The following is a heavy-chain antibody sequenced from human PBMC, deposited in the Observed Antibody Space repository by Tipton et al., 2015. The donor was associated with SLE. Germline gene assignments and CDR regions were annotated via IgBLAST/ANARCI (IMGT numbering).Heavy chain of an antibody. V-gene: IGHV3-23*05. CDR2: IYKTGGT. CDR3: ARIVDNGSDL. D-gene: IGHD2/OR15-2a*01. J-gene: IGHJ3*01. CDR1: GFTFSSYA. Sequence: SLRLSCAASGFTFSSYAMSWVRQAPGRGLEWVSLIYKTGGTHYADSVEGRFTISRDNFNNTLYLQMNSLKPEDTAIYYCARIVDNGSDLWGQGTMVTVSS.